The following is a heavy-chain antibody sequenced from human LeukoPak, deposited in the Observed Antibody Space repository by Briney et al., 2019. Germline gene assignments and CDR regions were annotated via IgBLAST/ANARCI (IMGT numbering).Heavy chain of an antibody. Sequence: GGSLRLSCAASGFTFSTYGMHWVRQAPGKGLEWAAFIWYDGSNKYYADSVKGRFTISRDNSKNTLYLQMNSLRAEDTAVYYCATGSSSGWYGQLDYWGQGTLVTVSS. CDR3: ATGSSSGWYGQLDY. D-gene: IGHD6-19*01. CDR1: GFTFSTYG. CDR2: IWYDGSNK. J-gene: IGHJ4*02. V-gene: IGHV3-30*02.